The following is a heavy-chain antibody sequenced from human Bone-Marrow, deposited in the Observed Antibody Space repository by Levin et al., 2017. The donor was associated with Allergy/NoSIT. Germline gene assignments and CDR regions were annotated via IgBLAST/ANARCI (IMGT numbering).Heavy chain of an antibody. CDR3: ARNILVAPVSIRGFGFDV. V-gene: IGHV4-59*01. J-gene: IGHJ3*01. D-gene: IGHD2-15*01. Sequence: PSETLSLTCTVSGASISDYFWSWIRQAPGERLEWIASVSYRESPNYNPSLRSRVTTSMDTSKNQFSLKVTSVTAADTALYYCARNILVAPVSIRGFGFDVWGQGTMVPVSS. CDR2: VSYRESP. CDR1: GASISDYF.